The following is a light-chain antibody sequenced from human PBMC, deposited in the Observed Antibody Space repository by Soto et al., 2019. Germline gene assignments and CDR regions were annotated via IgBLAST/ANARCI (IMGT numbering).Light chain of an antibody. CDR1: QIVSSN. CDR3: QQYNNWPLYT. CDR2: GAS. J-gene: IGKJ2*01. V-gene: IGKV3-15*01. Sequence: EIVMTQSPATLSVSPGERAPLSCRASQIVSSNLAWYQQKPCQAARLLISGASTSATGIPARFTGIGSGTEFTLTISSLQSEDFAVYYCQQYNNWPLYTFGHGTNLEIK.